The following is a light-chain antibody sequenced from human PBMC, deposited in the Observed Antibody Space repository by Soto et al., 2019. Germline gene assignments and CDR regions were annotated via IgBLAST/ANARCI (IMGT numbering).Light chain of an antibody. CDR2: AAS. J-gene: IGKJ4*01. CDR3: QQYDTWPLT. Sequence: EIVMTQSPATLSVSPGERATLSCRASQSIGSNLAWYLQKPGQAPTLLIYAASTRATGFPARFSGSGSGTEFTLSISTLQSEDFAIYYFQQYDTWPLTFVGGTKVEI. V-gene: IGKV3-15*01. CDR1: QSIGSN.